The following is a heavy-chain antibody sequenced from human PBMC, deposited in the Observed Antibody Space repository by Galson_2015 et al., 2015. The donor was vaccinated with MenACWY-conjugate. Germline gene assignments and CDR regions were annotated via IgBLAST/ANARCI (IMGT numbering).Heavy chain of an antibody. CDR1: GFTFSNYA. J-gene: IGHJ4*02. Sequence: SLRLSCAASGFTFSNYAMHWVRQAPGKGLEYVSAISSSGVSTYYADSVKGRFSISRDNSKNTLFLQMSSLRAEDTAVYYCANRIPAAGYFDYWGQGTLVTVSS. D-gene: IGHD6-13*01. CDR2: ISSSGVST. V-gene: IGHV3-64D*08. CDR3: ANRIPAAGYFDY.